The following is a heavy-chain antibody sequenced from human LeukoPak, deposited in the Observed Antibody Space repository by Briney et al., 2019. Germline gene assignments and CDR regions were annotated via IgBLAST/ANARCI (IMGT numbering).Heavy chain of an antibody. J-gene: IGHJ4*02. V-gene: IGHV3-11*05. CDR2: ISSSSSYT. D-gene: IGHD5/OR15-5a*01. Sequence: GGPLRLSCAASGFTFSDYYMSWIRQAPGKGLEWISYISSSSSYTNYVDSVKGRFTISRDNAKNSLYLQMNSLRAEDTAVYYCVRAVSVSSYYFDCWGQGTLVTVSS. CDR1: GFTFSDYY. CDR3: VRAVSVSSYYFDC.